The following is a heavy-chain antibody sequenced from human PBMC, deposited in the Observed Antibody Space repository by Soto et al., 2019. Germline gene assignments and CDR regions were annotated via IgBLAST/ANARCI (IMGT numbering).Heavy chain of an antibody. D-gene: IGHD1-26*01. Sequence: QVQLVQSGAEVKKPGSSVKVSCKASGGTFSSYTISWVRQAPGQGLEWMGRIIPILGIANYAQKFQGRVTITADKSTSTAYMELSSLRSEDTAAYYCASAGALNYYYYGMDVWGQGTTVTVSS. J-gene: IGHJ6*02. CDR1: GGTFSSYT. V-gene: IGHV1-69*02. CDR2: IIPILGIA. CDR3: ASAGALNYYYYGMDV.